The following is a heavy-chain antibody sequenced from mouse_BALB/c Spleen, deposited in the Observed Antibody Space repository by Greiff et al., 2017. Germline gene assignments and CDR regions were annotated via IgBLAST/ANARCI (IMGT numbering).Heavy chain of an antibody. CDR3: ASPNSLLRLYAMDY. CDR1: GFSLTSYG. CDR2: IWAGGST. J-gene: IGHJ4*01. Sequence: QVQLQQSGPGLVAPSQSLSITCTVSGFSLTSYGVHWVRQPPGKGLEWLGVIWAGGSTNYNSALMSRLSISKDNSKSQVFLKMNSLQTDDTAMYYCASPNSLLRLYAMDYWGQGTSVTVSS. D-gene: IGHD1-2*01. V-gene: IGHV2-9*02.